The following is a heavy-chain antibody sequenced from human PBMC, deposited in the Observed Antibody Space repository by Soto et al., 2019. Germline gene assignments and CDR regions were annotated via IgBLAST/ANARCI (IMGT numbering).Heavy chain of an antibody. V-gene: IGHV3-30*18. CDR1: GFTFSSYG. D-gene: IGHD4-17*01. CDR3: AKDLYGGNSGAFDI. Sequence: AGSLRLSCAASGFTFSSYGMHWVRQAPGKGLEWVAVISYDGSNKYYADSVKGRFTISRDNSKNTLYLQMNSLRAEDTAVYYCAKDLYGGNSGAFDIWGQGTMVTVSS. CDR2: ISYDGSNK. J-gene: IGHJ3*02.